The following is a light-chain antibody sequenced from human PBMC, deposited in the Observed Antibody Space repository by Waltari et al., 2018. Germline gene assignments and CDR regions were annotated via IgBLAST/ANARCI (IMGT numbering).Light chain of an antibody. Sequence: DIQMTQSPSSVSASIGDRVTFTCRASQDIRTSLAWYQQKPGKAPKLLIFVASSLQSGVPPRFSGSGSGTDFTLTINSLQPEDFASYYCQQANSFPLTFGQGTRLEIK. J-gene: IGKJ5*01. CDR3: QQANSFPLT. CDR2: VAS. V-gene: IGKV1-12*01. CDR1: QDIRTS.